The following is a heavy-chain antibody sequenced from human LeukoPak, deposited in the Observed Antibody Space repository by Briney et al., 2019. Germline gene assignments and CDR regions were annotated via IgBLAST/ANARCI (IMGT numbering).Heavy chain of an antibody. CDR3: ARVVCITNCYAAD. J-gene: IGHJ4*02. Sequence: GGSLRLSCAASGFTFSNYAMSWVRQSPGKGLEWVSAISGSGTSTYYADSVKGRFTISRDISKNTLYLQMNSLRAEDTAVYYCARVVCITNCYAADWGQGTLVTVSS. V-gene: IGHV3-23*01. CDR1: GFTFSNYA. D-gene: IGHD2-2*01. CDR2: ISGSGTST.